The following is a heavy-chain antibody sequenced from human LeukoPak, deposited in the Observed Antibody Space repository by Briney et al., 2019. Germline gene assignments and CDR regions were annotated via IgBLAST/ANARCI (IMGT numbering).Heavy chain of an antibody. V-gene: IGHV1-46*01. CDR1: GYTFTSYY. J-gene: IGHJ5*02. CDR2: INPSGGST. D-gene: IGHD3-22*01. CDR3: ARGHYYDSSGYFFLNWFDP. Sequence: ASVKVSCKASGYTFTSYYMHWVRQAPGQGLEWMGIINPSGGSTSYAQKFQGRVTMTRDTSTSTVYMELSSLRSEDTAVYYCARGHYYDSSGYFFLNWFDPWGQGTLVTVSS.